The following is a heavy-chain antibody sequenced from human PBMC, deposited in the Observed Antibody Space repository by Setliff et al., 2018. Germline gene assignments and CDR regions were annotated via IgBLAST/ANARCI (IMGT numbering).Heavy chain of an antibody. V-gene: IGHV4-39*01. CDR3: ARATGFGELFL. CDR2: ISYGGNT. Sequence: SETLSLTCTVSGVSISANHYWGWIRQPPGKGLEWIGSISYGGNTYYNPSLNSRVTISADTSKNQVFLRLTSVTAADTAVYYCARATGFGELFLWGQGTLVTVSS. D-gene: IGHD4-17*01. CDR1: GVSISANHY. J-gene: IGHJ4*02.